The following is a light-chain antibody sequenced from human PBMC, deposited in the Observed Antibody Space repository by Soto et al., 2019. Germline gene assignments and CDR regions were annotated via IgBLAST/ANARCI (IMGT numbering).Light chain of an antibody. CDR1: LSVSTN. CDR2: GAS. J-gene: IGKJ3*01. Sequence: EIVMTQSPGTLSVSPGEGATLSCRASLSVSTNLAWYQQKPGQAPRLLIYGASTRATGIPARFSGSGSGTEFTLTISSLQSEDSALYYCQHYSSWPTFGPGTKVDIK. V-gene: IGKV3-15*01. CDR3: QHYSSWPT.